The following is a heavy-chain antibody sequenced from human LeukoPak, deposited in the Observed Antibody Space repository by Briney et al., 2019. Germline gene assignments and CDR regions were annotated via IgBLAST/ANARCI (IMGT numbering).Heavy chain of an antibody. D-gene: IGHD1-26*01. Sequence: GGSLRLSCAASGFTLSSYAMSWVRQAPGKRLEWVSVIYSGGSTYYADSVKGRFTISRDNSKNTLYLQMNSLRAEDTAVYYCARDLSSGSYCDYWGQGTLVTVSS. CDR3: ARDLSSGSYCDY. CDR2: IYSGGST. J-gene: IGHJ4*02. CDR1: GFTLSSYA. V-gene: IGHV3-53*01.